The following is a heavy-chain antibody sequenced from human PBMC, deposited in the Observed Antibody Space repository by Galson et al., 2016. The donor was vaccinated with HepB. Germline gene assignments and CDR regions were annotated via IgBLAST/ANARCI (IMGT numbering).Heavy chain of an antibody. V-gene: IGHV3-13*04. D-gene: IGHD2-2*01. CDR3: AREADCSGTNCYDAMDV. Sequence: SLRLSCAASGFTLSSHDMHWVRQATGKGLEWVAAIGIGGDTFYGGSVKGRFTIFRESAQNSLYLQMNSLRPGDPALYHCAREADCSGTNCYDAMDVWGQGNTVTVSS. J-gene: IGHJ6*01. CDR2: IGIGGDT. CDR1: GFTLSSHD.